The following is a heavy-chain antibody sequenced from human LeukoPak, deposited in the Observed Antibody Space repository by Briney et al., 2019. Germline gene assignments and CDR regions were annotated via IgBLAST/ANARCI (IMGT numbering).Heavy chain of an antibody. CDR2: IYYSGGT. CDR3: TRGGSPWVEYYYMDA. J-gene: IGHJ6*03. CDR1: GGSISTNC. V-gene: IGHV4-59*01. D-gene: IGHD1-1*01. Sequence: SETLSLTCTVSGGSISTNCWNWIRQRPGHGQERIGIIYYSGGTNDNHSLKSRVIISVDSSKNQYSLKLSLVTAADAAVYCCTRGGSPWVEYYYMDALGEGATVTVS.